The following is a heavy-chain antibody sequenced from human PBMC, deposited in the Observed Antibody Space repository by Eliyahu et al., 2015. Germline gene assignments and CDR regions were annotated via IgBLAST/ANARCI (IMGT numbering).Heavy chain of an antibody. CDR2: ISNGGSP. CDR3: ARDPGYWDGAQFDY. Sequence: QVQLQESGPGLVKPSETLSLSCTVSGGSISSDYWHWIRQSPGKGLEWIGYISNGGSPNYHPPLKSRVTISIDTSKNQFSLNLSSVTAADTAVYYCARDPGYWDGAQFDYWGQGTLVTVSS. CDR1: GGSISSDY. D-gene: IGHD1-1*01. J-gene: IGHJ4*02. V-gene: IGHV4-59*01.